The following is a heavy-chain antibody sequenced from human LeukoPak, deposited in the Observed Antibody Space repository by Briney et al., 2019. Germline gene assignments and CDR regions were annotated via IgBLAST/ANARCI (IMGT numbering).Heavy chain of an antibody. J-gene: IGHJ4*02. D-gene: IGHD6-13*01. Sequence: GGSLRLSCAASGFTFGSYNMNWVRQAPGKGLEWVSSISTSSSYIYYADSVKGRFTISRDNAKKSLYLQMNSLKTEDTAVYYCTTSVSYSSFDYWGQGTLVTVSS. CDR3: TTSVSYSSFDY. CDR1: GFTFGSYN. V-gene: IGHV3-21*03. CDR2: ISTSSSYI.